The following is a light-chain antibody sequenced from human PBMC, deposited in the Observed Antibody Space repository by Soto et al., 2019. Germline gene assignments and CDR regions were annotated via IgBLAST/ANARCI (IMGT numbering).Light chain of an antibody. CDR3: QQSYRTAYS. Sequence: DIQMTQSPSSLSASVGDRVTITCRASQGISTYLVWYQQRQGRAPKLLIYDASSLLSGVPSRFSGSGSGTDFTLTISSLQPEDFANYYCQQSYRTAYSFGEGTKLETK. V-gene: IGKV1-39*01. CDR2: DAS. CDR1: QGISTY. J-gene: IGKJ2*01.